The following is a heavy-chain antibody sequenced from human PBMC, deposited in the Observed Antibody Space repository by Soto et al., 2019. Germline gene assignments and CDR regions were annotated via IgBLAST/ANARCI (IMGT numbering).Heavy chain of an antibody. J-gene: IGHJ4*02. Sequence: EVPLVESGGGLVKPGGSLRLSCAASGFTFSNAWMNWVRQAPGKGLEWVGRIKSKTDGGTTDYATPVKGRFTISSDDSKRTVYLQMNSLKTEDTAVYYCGRATIIGYWGQGTLVTVSS. V-gene: IGHV3-15*07. CDR1: GFTFSNAW. D-gene: IGHD5-12*01. CDR3: GRATIIGY. CDR2: IKSKTDGGTT.